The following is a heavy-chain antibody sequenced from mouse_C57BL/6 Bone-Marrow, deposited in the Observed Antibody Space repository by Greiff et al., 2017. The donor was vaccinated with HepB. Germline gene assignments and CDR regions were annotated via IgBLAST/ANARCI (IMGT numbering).Heavy chain of an antibody. D-gene: IGHD2-3*01. V-gene: IGHV1-26*01. CDR2: INPNNGGT. Sequence: VQLQQSGPELVKPGASVKISCKASGYTFTDYYMNWVKQSHGKSLEWIGDINPNNGGTSYNQKFKGKATLTVDKSSSTAYMELRSLTSEDSAVYYCAPDGYYPFAYWGQGTRVTVSA. CDR1: GYTFTDYY. J-gene: IGHJ3*01. CDR3: APDGYYPFAY.